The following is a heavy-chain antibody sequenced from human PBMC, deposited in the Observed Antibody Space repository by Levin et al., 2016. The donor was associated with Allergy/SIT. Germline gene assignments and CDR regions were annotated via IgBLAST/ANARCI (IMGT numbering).Heavy chain of an antibody. Sequence: VRQMPGKGLEWVGFIRSKAYGGTTEYAASVKGRFTISRDDSKSIAYLQMNSLKTEDTAVYYCTRVNGRSGNTDFDYWGQGTLVTVSS. CDR3: TRVNGRSGNTDFDY. J-gene: IGHJ4*02. D-gene: IGHD3-10*01. V-gene: IGHV3-49*02. CDR2: IRSKAYGGTT.